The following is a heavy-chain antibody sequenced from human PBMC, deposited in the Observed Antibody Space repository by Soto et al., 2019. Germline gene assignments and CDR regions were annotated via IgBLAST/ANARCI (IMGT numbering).Heavy chain of an antibody. Sequence: SVKVSCKASGGTFSSYAISWVRQAPGQGREWMGGIIPIFGTANYAQKFQGRVTITADESTSTDYMELSSLRSEDTAVYYCARDWEDIVATITHQYYHYGMDVWGQGTTVTVSS. J-gene: IGHJ6*02. CDR1: GGTFSSYA. V-gene: IGHV1-69*13. CDR2: IIPIFGTA. D-gene: IGHD5-12*01. CDR3: ARDWEDIVATITHQYYHYGMDV.